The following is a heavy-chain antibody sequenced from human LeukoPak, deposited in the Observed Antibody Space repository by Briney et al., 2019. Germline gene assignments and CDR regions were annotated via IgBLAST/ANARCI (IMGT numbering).Heavy chain of an antibody. V-gene: IGHV3-21*01. D-gene: IGHD3-10*01. Sequence: GGSLRLSCAASGFTFSSYSMNWVRQAPGKGLEWVSSISSSSSYIYYADSVKGRFTIPRDNAKNSLYLQMNSLRAEDTAVYYCARATGLLWFGELLDPVDYWGQGTLVTVSS. CDR3: ARATGLLWFGELLDPVDY. J-gene: IGHJ4*02. CDR2: ISSSSSYI. CDR1: GFTFSSYS.